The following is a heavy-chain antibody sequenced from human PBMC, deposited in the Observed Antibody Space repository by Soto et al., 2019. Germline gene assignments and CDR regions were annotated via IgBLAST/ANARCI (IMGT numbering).Heavy chain of an antibody. V-gene: IGHV1-46*02. J-gene: IGHJ5*02. Sequence: GVSVKVCWKACGFGLECYSMHWVRQEPEQGLEWMGIINPSGGSTSYAQKFQGRVTMTRDTSTSTVYMELSSLRSEDTAVYYCARVREEVSPDIPWFAPWGQRTLVTVSS. CDR3: ARVREEVSPDIPWFAP. D-gene: IGHD2-2*02. CDR2: INPSGGST. CDR1: GFGLECYS.